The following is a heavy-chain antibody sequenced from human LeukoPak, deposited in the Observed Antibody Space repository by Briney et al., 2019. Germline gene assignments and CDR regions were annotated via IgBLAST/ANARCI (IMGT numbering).Heavy chain of an antibody. CDR2: IKQDGSEK. V-gene: IGHV3-7*01. J-gene: IGHJ3*02. CDR3: ARDGLDYGDPVDAFDI. Sequence: GGSLRLSCAASGFTFSSYWMSWVRQAPGKGLEWVANIKQDGSEKYYVDSVKGRFTISRDNAKNSLYLQMNSLRAEDTAVYYCARDGLDYGDPVDAFDIWGQGTMVTVSS. CDR1: GFTFSSYW. D-gene: IGHD4-17*01.